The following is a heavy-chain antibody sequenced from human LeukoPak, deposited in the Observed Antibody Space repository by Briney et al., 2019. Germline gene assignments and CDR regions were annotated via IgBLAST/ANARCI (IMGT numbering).Heavy chain of an antibody. V-gene: IGHV4-59*01. J-gene: IGHJ6*02. CDR3: ARLTKYQAQNYYYGMDV. Sequence: SETLSLTCTVSGGSISSYYWSWIRQPPGKGLEWIGYIYYSGSTNYNPSLKSRVTISVDTSKNQFSLKLSSVTAADTAVYYCARLTKYQAQNYYYGMDVWGQGTTVTVSS. D-gene: IGHD2-2*01. CDR1: GGSISSYY. CDR2: IYYSGST.